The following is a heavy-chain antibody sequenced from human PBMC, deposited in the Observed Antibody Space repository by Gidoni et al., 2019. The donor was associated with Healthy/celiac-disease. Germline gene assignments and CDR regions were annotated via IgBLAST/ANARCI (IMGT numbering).Heavy chain of an antibody. J-gene: IGHJ4*02. CDR1: GFTFSSYA. CDR3: AKGRPPYDYVWGSYRYRGGY. Sequence: VQLLESGGGLVQPGGSLRLSCAASGFTFSSYALSWVRQAPGKGLECVSAIIGSGGSTYYADSVKGRFTISRDNSKNTLYLQMNSLRAEDTAVYYCAKGRPPYDYVWGSYRYRGGYWGQGTLVTVSS. V-gene: IGHV3-23*01. D-gene: IGHD3-16*02. CDR2: IIGSGGST.